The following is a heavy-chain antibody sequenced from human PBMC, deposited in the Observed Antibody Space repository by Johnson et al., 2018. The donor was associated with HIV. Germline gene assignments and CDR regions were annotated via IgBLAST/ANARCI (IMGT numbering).Heavy chain of an antibody. J-gene: IGHJ3*02. CDR2: FYSGGST. D-gene: IGHD6-25*01. Sequence: VQLVESGGGLIQPGGSLRVSCAASGFTVSSNYMSWVRQAPGKGLAWVSGFYSGGSTYYADSVKGRFTISRDNAKNSLYLQMNSLRAEDTAVYYCARATDQRLDAFDIWGQGTMVTVSS. CDR1: GFTVSSNY. CDR3: ARATDQRLDAFDI. V-gene: IGHV3-66*03.